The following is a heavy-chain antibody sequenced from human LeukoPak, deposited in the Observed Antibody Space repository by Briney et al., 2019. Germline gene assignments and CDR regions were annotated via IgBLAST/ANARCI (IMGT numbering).Heavy chain of an antibody. J-gene: IGHJ5*01. D-gene: IGHD3-9*01. Sequence: GGSLRLSCAASGFTFSSYAMNWVRQAPGKGLEWVSGISDSGGSTYYADSVKGRFTISRDSSKNTLYLQMNSLRAEDTAVYYCAKGYYDILTGLDSWGQGTLVTVSS. V-gene: IGHV3-23*01. CDR1: GFTFSSYA. CDR3: AKGYYDILTGLDS. CDR2: ISDSGGST.